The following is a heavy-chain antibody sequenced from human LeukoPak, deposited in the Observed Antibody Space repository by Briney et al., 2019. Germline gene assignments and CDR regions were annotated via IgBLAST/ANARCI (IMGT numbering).Heavy chain of an antibody. D-gene: IGHD2-15*01. J-gene: IGHJ4*02. CDR1: GGSISYYY. Sequence: SETLSLTCTVSGGSISYYYWSWIRQPPGKGLEWIGYFYYSGSTNYNPSLKSRATISVDTSKIQFSLKLSSVTAADTAVYYCARGLYSRGPLDYRGQGTLVTVSS. CDR3: ARGLYSRGPLDY. CDR2: FYYSGST. V-gene: IGHV4-59*01.